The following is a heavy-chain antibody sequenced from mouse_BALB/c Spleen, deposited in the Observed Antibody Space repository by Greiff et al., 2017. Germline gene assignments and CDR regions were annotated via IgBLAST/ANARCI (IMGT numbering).Heavy chain of an antibody. CDR3: TREGYDHFDY. J-gene: IGHJ2*01. V-gene: IGHV1-69*02. CDR1: GYTFTSYW. CDR2: IYPSDSYT. D-gene: IGHD2-2*01. Sequence: QVQLQQPGAELVRPGASVKLSCKASGYTFTSYWINWVKQRPGQGLEWIGNIYPSDSYTNYNQKFKDKATLTVDKSSSTAYMQLSSPTSEDSAVYYCTREGYDHFDYWGQGTTLTVSS.